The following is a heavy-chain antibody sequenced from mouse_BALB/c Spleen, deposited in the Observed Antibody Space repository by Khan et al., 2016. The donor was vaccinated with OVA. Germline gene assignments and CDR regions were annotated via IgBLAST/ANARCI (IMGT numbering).Heavy chain of an antibody. CDR3: ACELRGFAY. CDR1: GDSITIGY. J-gene: IGHJ3*01. CDR2: ISYSGNP. Sequence: EVELVESGPSLVKPSQTLALTCSVTGDSITIGYWNWIRKFPGNKLEYMGYISYSGNPYYNPSLKSRISITRDTSKNQYYLQLNSVTSEDTATYYCACELRGFAYWGQGTLVTVSA. D-gene: IGHD3-1*01. V-gene: IGHV3-8*02.